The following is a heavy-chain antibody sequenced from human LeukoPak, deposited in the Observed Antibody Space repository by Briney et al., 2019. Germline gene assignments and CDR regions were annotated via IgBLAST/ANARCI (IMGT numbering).Heavy chain of an antibody. CDR1: GGSISSYY. CDR3: ARGAVIVDLRVPVYYYYMDV. D-gene: IGHD3-22*01. CDR2: IYYSGST. J-gene: IGHJ6*03. Sequence: SETLSLTCTVSGGSISSYYWSWIRQPPGEGLEWIGYIYYSGSTNYNPSLKSRVTISVDTSKNQFSLKLSSVTAADTAVYYCARGAVIVDLRVPVYYYYMDVWGKGTTVTVSS. V-gene: IGHV4-59*12.